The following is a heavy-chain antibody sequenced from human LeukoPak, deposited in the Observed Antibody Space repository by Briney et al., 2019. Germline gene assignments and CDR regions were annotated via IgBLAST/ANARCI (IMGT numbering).Heavy chain of an antibody. D-gene: IGHD4-17*01. Sequence: ASVKVSCTASGYTFTGYYMHWVRQAPGQGLEWMGWINPNSGGTNYAQKFQGRVTMTRDTSISTAYMELSRLRSDDTAVYYCARDLEYGDYVNWFDPWGQGTLVTVSS. J-gene: IGHJ5*02. CDR2: INPNSGGT. V-gene: IGHV1-2*02. CDR1: GYTFTGYY. CDR3: ARDLEYGDYVNWFDP.